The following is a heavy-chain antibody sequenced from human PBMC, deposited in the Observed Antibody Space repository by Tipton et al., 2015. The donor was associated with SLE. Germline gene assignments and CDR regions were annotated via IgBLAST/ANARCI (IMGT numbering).Heavy chain of an antibody. CDR2: INWNGGST. J-gene: IGHJ3*02. D-gene: IGHD6-19*01. CDR3: ASVGGLAVADDAFDI. Sequence: SLRLSCAASGFAFDDYGMSWVRQAPGKGLEWVSGINWNGGSTGYADSVKGRFTISRDNAKNSLYLQMNSLRAEDTALYHCASVGGLAVADDAFDIWCQGSRVTFSS. CDR1: GFAFDDYG. V-gene: IGHV3-20*01.